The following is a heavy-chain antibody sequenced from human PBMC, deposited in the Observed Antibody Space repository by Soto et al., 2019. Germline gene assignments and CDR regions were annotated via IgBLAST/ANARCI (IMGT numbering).Heavy chain of an antibody. CDR1: GGSISSGGYY. J-gene: IGHJ4*02. Sequence: PSETLSLTCTVSGGSISSGGYYWSWIRQHPGKGLEWIGYIYYSGSTYYNPSLKSRVTISVDTSKNQFSLKLSSVTAADTAVYYCARGQQDIVSIDYWGQGTLVTVSS. CDR3: ARGQQDIVSIDY. CDR2: IYYSGST. D-gene: IGHD2-15*01. V-gene: IGHV4-31*03.